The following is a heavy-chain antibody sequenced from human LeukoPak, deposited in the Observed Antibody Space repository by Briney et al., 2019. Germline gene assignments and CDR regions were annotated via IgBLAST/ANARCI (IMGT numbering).Heavy chain of an antibody. V-gene: IGHV3-72*01. J-gene: IGHJ4*02. CDR2: ARNRGNGYTT. CDR1: GFTFSDHY. Sequence: PGGSLRFSCAASGFTFSDHYIDWVRQAPGKGLEWAGRARNRGNGYTTQYAASVKGRFTFSRDDSENTVYLQMNSLKTEDTAVYFCARIMRVDYGTYYFDYWGQGTLVTVSS. CDR3: ARIMRVDYGTYYFDY. D-gene: IGHD4/OR15-4a*01.